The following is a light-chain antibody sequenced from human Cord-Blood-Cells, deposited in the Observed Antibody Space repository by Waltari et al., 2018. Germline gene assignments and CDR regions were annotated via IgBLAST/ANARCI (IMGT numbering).Light chain of an antibody. V-gene: IGKV1-17*03. J-gene: IGKJ4*01. CDR1: QGISNY. Sequence: DIQLTKSPSAIPALLGTKVTSTCRASQGISNYLAWFQQKPGKVPKRLIYAASSLQSGVPSRFSGSGSGTEFTLTISSLQPEDFATYYCLQHNSYPLTFGGGTKVEIK. CDR2: AAS. CDR3: LQHNSYPLT.